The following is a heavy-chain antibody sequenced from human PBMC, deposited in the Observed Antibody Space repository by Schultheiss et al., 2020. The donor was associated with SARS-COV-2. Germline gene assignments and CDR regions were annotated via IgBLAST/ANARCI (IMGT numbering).Heavy chain of an antibody. D-gene: IGHD6-13*01. CDR3: ASEIAAAGTGANY. CDR2: IIPIFGTA. Sequence: SVKVSCKASGYTFTGYYMHWVRQAPGQGLEWMGGIIPIFGTANYAQKFQGRVTITADKSTSTAYMELSRLRSDDTAVYYCASEIAAAGTGANYWGQGTLVTVSS. V-gene: IGHV1-69*06. J-gene: IGHJ4*02. CDR1: GYTFTGYY.